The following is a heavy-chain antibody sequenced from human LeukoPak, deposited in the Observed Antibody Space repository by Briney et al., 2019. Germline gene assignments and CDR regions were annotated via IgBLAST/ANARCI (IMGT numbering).Heavy chain of an antibody. CDR3: AKDGPTAIPSWFDP. CDR2: ISSSGGST. V-gene: IGHV3-23*01. J-gene: IGHJ5*02. D-gene: IGHD2-21*02. Sequence: GGSLRLSCAASGFNFTNYAMNWVRQAPGRGLELVSLISSSGGSTYYAGSVKGRFTISRDNSKSTLYLQMNSLRAEDTAIYYCAKDGPTAIPSWFDPWGQGTLVTVSS. CDR1: GFNFTNYA.